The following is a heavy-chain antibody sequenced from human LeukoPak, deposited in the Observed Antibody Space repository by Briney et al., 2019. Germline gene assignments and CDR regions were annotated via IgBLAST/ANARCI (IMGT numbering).Heavy chain of an antibody. CDR2: TYSGGST. V-gene: IGHV3-53*01. Sequence: GGSLRLSCAASGFTVSSNYMRWVRQAAGKGLTPVSVTYSGGSTYYADSVKGRFTISRDNSRNTLYLQMNSLRAEDTAVYYCARDRLGDYDHSGYYDKWGQGTLVTVSS. J-gene: IGHJ4*02. D-gene: IGHD3-22*01. CDR3: ARDRLGDYDHSGYYDK. CDR1: GFTVSSNY.